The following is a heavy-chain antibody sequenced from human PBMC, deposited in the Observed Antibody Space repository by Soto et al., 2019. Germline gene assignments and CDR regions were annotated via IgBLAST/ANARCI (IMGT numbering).Heavy chain of an antibody. CDR1: GFTFSRYG. J-gene: IGHJ4*02. CDR2: IVNDGSDR. CDR3: ARDDDYEANGLDY. D-gene: IGHD4-17*01. Sequence: GGSLRLSCVGSGFTFSRYGMHWLRQAPGEGLEWMAVIVNDGSDRDYAASVVGRFTISRDNSKNTLYLQMDNLGVDDTAMYYCARDDDYEANGLDYWGQGTLVTVSS. V-gene: IGHV3-33*01.